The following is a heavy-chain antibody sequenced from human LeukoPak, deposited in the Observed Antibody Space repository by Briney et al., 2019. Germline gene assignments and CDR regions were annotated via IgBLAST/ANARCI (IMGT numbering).Heavy chain of an antibody. CDR1: GSTFSSYW. CDR3: AKARSSSWYYFDY. CDR2: ISGSGGST. D-gene: IGHD6-13*01. J-gene: IGHJ4*02. V-gene: IGHV3-23*01. Sequence: PGGSLRLSCAASGSTFSSYWMSWVRQAPGKGLEWVSAISGSGGSTYYADSVKGRFTISRDNSKNTLYLQMNSLRAEDTAVYYCAKARSSSWYYFDYWGQGTLVTVSS.